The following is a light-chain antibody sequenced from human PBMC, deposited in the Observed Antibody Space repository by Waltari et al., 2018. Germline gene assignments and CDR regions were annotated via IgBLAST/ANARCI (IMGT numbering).Light chain of an antibody. CDR1: QSIATY. J-gene: IGKJ3*01. V-gene: IGKV1-39*01. CDR3: QQTYSVPRGGFT. CDR2: SAY. Sequence: QFTQSPYSLSPSVGERVPVTCPASQSIATYLSWYQQKAGEAPKLLIHSAYTLQSGVPSRFSGSRSGTEFTLTISSLHPEDSATYYCQQTYSVPRGGFTFGPGTKVEIK.